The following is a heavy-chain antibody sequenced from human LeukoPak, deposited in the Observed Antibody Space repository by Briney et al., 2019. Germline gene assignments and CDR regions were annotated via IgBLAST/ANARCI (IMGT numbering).Heavy chain of an antibody. CDR3: ARGHYYDSSDRLFDP. J-gene: IGHJ5*02. Sequence: SETLSLTCTVSGGSISSYYWSWIRQPPGKGLEWIGYIYYSGSTNYNPSLKSRVTISVDKSKNQFSLKLSSVTAADTAVYYCARGHYYDSSDRLFDPWGQGTLVTVSS. CDR1: GGSISSYY. CDR2: IYYSGST. V-gene: IGHV4-59*12. D-gene: IGHD3-22*01.